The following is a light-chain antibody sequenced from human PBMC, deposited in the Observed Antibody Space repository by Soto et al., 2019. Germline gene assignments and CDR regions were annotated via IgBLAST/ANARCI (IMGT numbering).Light chain of an antibody. CDR1: QSISSY. J-gene: IGKJ2*01. CDR3: QQSYSTPYT. CDR2: AAS. Sequence: DIQMTQSPSSLSASVGDRVTITCRASQSISSYLNWYQQKPGKAPKLLIYAASSLQSGVPSRFSGSGSGTDFTLTISSLQPEDFATYYCQQSYSTPYTFDQGTKLEIK. V-gene: IGKV1-39*01.